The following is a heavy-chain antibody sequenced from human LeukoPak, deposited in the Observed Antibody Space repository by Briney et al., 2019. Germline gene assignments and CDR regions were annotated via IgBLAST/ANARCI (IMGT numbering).Heavy chain of an antibody. V-gene: IGHV4-39*02. D-gene: IGHD6-13*01. CDR2: IYYSGST. J-gene: IGHJ4*02. Sequence: TSETLSLTCTVSGGSISSSSYYWGWIRQPPGKGLEWIGSIYYSGSTYYNPSLKSRVTISVDTSKNQFSLKLSSVTAADTAVYYCAREWTVPGIAAALDYWGQGTLVTVSS. CDR3: AREWTVPGIAAALDY. CDR1: GGSISSSSYY.